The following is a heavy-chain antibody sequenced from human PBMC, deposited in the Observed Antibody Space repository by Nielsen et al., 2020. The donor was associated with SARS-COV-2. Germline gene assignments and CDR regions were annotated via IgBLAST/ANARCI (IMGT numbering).Heavy chain of an antibody. J-gene: IGHJ4*02. CDR3: ARVSKNWAARPFSFDY. Sequence: ASVKVSCKASGYTFTSYYMHWVRQAPGRGLEWMGIINPSGGSTSYAQKFQGRVTMTRDTSTSTVYMELSSLRSEDTAVYYCARVSKNWAARPFSFDYWGQGTLVTVSS. V-gene: IGHV1-46*01. D-gene: IGHD6-6*01. CDR1: GYTFTSYY. CDR2: INPSGGST.